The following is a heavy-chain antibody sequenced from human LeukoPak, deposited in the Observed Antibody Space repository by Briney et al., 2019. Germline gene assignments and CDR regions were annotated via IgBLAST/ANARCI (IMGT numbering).Heavy chain of an antibody. CDR2: IWYDGSNK. CDR1: GFTFSSYG. CDR3: ASSAPPSYYYGMDV. J-gene: IGHJ6*02. V-gene: IGHV3-33*01. Sequence: PGRSLRLSCAASGFTFSSYGMHWVRQAPGKGLEWVAVIWYDGSNKYYADSVKGRFTISRDNSKNTLYLQMNSLRAEDTAVYYCASSAPPSYYYGMDVWGQGTTVTVSS.